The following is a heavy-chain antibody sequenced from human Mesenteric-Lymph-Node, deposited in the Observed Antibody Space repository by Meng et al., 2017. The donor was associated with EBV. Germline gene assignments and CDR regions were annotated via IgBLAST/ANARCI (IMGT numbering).Heavy chain of an antibody. CDR3: ALIIVGATHFDY. V-gene: IGHV4-34*02. J-gene: IGHJ4*02. CDR2: INHSGSA. D-gene: IGHD1-26*01. CDR1: GGSFSNYY. Sequence: QVQLQQGGAGPWTPSETLSRTSDVYGGSFSNYYWSWIRHTPGKGLEWIGEINHSGSANYNPSLKSRVTISVDTSKNQFSLKLSSVTAADTAVYYCALIIVGATHFDYWGQGTLVTVSS.